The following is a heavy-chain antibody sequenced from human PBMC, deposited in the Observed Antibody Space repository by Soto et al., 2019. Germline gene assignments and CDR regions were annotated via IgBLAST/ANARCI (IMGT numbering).Heavy chain of an antibody. CDR2: INPGGGST. J-gene: IGHJ3*01. CDR1: GYTFTSYY. D-gene: IGHD2-15*01. V-gene: IGHV1-46*03. CDR3: ATYFSCGICPPGPWN. Sequence: QVQLVQSGAEVKKPGASVKVSCKTSGYTFTSYYMHWMRQAPGQGLEWMGIINPGGGSTTYAQKFQGRVTMTRDTSTSTIYMELSSLRSEDTAVYYCATYFSCGICPPGPWNWGQGTMVTVSS.